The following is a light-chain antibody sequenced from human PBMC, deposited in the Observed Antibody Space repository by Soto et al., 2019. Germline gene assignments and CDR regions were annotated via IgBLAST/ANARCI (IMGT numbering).Light chain of an antibody. CDR2: EVN. J-gene: IGLJ1*01. CDR3: SSYAGSNSYV. V-gene: IGLV2-8*01. Sequence: QSALTQPPSASGSPGQSVTISCTGSSSDVGGCDYVSWYHQYPGKAPKVIIYEVNKRSSGVPDRFSGSKSGNTASLTVSGLQAEDEADYYCSSYAGSNSYVFGSGTKLTVL. CDR1: SSDVGGCDY.